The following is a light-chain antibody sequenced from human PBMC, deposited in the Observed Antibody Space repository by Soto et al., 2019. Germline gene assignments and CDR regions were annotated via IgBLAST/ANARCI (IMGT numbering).Light chain of an antibody. CDR3: CSYAGSYIWV. CDR1: SSDVGGYNY. CDR2: DVS. Sequence: QPVLTQPRSVSGSPGQSVTISCTGTSSDVGGYNYVSWYQQHPGKAPKLMIYDVSKRPSGVPDRFSGSKSGNTASLTISGLQAEDEADYYCCSYAGSYIWVFGGGTQLTVL. J-gene: IGLJ3*02. V-gene: IGLV2-11*01.